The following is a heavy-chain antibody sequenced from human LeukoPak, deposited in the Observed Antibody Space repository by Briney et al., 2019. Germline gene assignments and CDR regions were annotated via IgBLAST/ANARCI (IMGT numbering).Heavy chain of an antibody. CDR3: ARSSREIVGATYFDY. V-gene: IGHV1-69*04. CDR1: GGTFSSYA. D-gene: IGHD1-26*01. J-gene: IGHJ4*02. Sequence: SVKVSCKASGGTFSSYAISWVRQAPGQGLKWMGRIIPILGIANYAQKFQGRVTITADKSTSTAYMELSSLRSEDTAVYYCARSSREIVGATYFDYWGQGTLVTVSS. CDR2: IIPILGIA.